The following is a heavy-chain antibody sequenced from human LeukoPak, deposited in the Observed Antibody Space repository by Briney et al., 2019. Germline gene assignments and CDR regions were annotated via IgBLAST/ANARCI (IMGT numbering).Heavy chain of an antibody. CDR2: IYYSGST. CDR1: GGSISSIIYY. Sequence: SETLSLTCTVSGGSISSIIYYWGWIHQPPGKGLEWIGSIYYSGSTYYNPSLKSRVTISVDTSKNQFSLKLSSVTAADTAVYYCARSRRYYDSSDYKYYFDYWGQGTLVTVAS. D-gene: IGHD3-22*01. J-gene: IGHJ4*02. V-gene: IGHV4-39*01. CDR3: ARSRRYYDSSDYKYYFDY.